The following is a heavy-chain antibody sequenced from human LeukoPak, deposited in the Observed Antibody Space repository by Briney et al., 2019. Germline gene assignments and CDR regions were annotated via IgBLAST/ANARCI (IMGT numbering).Heavy chain of an antibody. Sequence: GGSHRLFCGASGFTFTNAWMRWVRQAPGKGREWVGHIKSRNHGGTTDYAAPVKRRFTISRDDSKNTPYLQMNSLQTDDTAVYYCTTSDIVPEVIARNYFDAWGQGTLVTVSS. V-gene: IGHV3-15*01. J-gene: IGHJ5*02. CDR3: TTSDIVPEVIARNYFDA. CDR1: GFTFTNAW. CDR2: IKSRNHGGTT. D-gene: IGHD2-8*01.